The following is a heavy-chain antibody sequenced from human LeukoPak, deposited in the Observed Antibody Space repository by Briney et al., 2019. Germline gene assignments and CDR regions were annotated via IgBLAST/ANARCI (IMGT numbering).Heavy chain of an antibody. CDR2: IYHSGST. V-gene: IGHV4-38-2*02. CDR3: ARLGQGELLDY. CDR1: GYSISSGYY. Sequence: PSETLSLTCTVSGYSISSGYYWGWIRQPPGKGLEWIGSIYHSGSTYYNPSLKSRVTISVDTSKNQFSLKLSSVTAADTAVYYCARLGQGELLDYWGQGTLVTVSS. J-gene: IGHJ4*02. D-gene: IGHD1-26*01.